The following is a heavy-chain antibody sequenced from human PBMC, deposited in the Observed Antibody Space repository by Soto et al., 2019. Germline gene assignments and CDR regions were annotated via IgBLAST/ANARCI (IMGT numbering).Heavy chain of an antibody. V-gene: IGHV1-69*12. D-gene: IGHD6-19*01. J-gene: IGHJ4*02. CDR3: SIEYSSGWLLESHLDY. CDR2: IIPIFGTA. Sequence: QVQLVQSGAEVKKPGSSVKVSCKASGGTFSSYAISWVRQAPGHGLEWMGGIIPIFGTAYYAQKFQGRVTITADESTSTAYMELSSVRSEDTAVYYCSIEYSSGWLLESHLDYWGQGTLVTVSS. CDR1: GGTFSSYA.